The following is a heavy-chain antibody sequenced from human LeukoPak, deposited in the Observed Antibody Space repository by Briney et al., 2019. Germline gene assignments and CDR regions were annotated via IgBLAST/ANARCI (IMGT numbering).Heavy chain of an antibody. J-gene: IGHJ5*02. CDR1: GYTFTGYY. CDR3: ARPPSMVRAVGHWFDP. D-gene: IGHD3-10*01. V-gene: IGHV1-2*02. CDR2: INPNSGGT. Sequence: ASVKVSCKASGYTFTGYYMHWVRQAPGQGLEWMGWINPNSGGTNYAQKFQGRVTMIRDTSISTAYMELSGLRSDDTAVYYCARPPSMVRAVGHWFDPWGQGTLVTVSS.